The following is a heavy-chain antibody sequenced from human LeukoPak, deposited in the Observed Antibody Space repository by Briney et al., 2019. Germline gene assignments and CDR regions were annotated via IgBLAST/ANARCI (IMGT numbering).Heavy chain of an antibody. J-gene: IGHJ5*02. V-gene: IGHV4-59*01. D-gene: IGHD2-21*02. CDR2: IYYSGST. Sequence: SETLSLTCTVSGGSISSYYWSWIRQPPGKGLEWIGYIYYSGSTNCNPSLTSRVTISVDTSKNQFSLKLSSVTAADTAVYYCARGACGGDCYSGWANWFDPWGQGTLVTVSS. CDR3: ARGACGGDCYSGWANWFDP. CDR1: GGSISSYY.